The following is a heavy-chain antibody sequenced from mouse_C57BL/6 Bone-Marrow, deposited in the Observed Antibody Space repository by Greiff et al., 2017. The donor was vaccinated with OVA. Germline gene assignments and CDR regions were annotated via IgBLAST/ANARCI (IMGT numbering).Heavy chain of an antibody. CDR3: ARTDYYDNEGAY. V-gene: IGHV1-75*01. CDR2: ICPGSGST. D-gene: IGHD2-4*01. J-gene: IGHJ3*01. CDR1: GYTFTDYY. Sequence: VQLQQSGPELVKPGASVKISCKASGYTFTDYYINWVKQRPGQGLEWIGWICPGSGSTYYNEKVKGKATLTVAKSSSTAYMWLSSLTSEEPAVFYCARTDYYDNEGAYWGQGTLVTVSA.